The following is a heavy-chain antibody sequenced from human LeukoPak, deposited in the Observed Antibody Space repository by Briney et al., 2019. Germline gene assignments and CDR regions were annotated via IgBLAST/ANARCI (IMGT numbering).Heavy chain of an antibody. CDR3: ARQKRIAARSGFDY. J-gene: IGHJ4*02. CDR1: GYSISSGYY. CDR2: IYHSGST. D-gene: IGHD6-6*01. Sequence: SETLSLTCTVSGYSISSGYYWGWIRQPPGKGLEWIGSIYHSGSTYYNPSLKSRVTISVDTSKNQFSLKLSSVTAADTAVYYCARQKRIAARSGFDYWGQGTLVTVSS. V-gene: IGHV4-38-2*02.